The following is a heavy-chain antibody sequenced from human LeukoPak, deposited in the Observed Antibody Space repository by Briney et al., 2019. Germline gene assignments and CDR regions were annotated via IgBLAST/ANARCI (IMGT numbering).Heavy chain of an antibody. CDR2: IYYSGST. CDR3: ARPLYYYDSSGYDL. D-gene: IGHD3-22*01. CDR1: GGSITSSSYY. J-gene: IGHJ5*02. Sequence: SETLSLTCTVSGGSITSSSYYWAWVRQPPGKGLEWIGSIYYSGSTSYNPSLKSRVTISIDTSKNQFSLRMNSVTAADTAVFYCARPLYYYDSSGYDLWGQGSLVTVSS. V-gene: IGHV4-39*07.